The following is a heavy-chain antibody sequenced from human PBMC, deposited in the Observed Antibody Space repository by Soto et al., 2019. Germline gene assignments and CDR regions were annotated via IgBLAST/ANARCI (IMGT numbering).Heavy chain of an antibody. D-gene: IGHD2-15*01. CDR2: IYWDDDN. Sequence: QITLKESGPTLVKPTQTLTLTCTSSEFSLTTSGVGVGWIRQPPGKALEWLALIYWDDDNRYSPSLRSRLTITKDTSINQVVLTMTNMDPVDTATYYCAHSGSPYCSGGSCFDYWGQGTLVTVSS. V-gene: IGHV2-5*02. CDR1: EFSLTTSGVG. CDR3: AHSGSPYCSGGSCFDY. J-gene: IGHJ4*02.